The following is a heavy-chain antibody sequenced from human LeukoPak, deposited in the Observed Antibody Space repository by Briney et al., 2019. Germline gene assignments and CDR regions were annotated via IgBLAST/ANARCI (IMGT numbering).Heavy chain of an antibody. V-gene: IGHV3-7*05. J-gene: IGHJ6*02. CDR3: ARVQVYDYVWGSYPYYYYYYGMDV. CDR2: IKQDGSEK. Sequence: PGGSLRLSCAASGFTFSSYWMSWVRLAPGKGLEWVANIKQDGSEKYYVDSVKGRFTISRDNAKNSMYLQKNSLRAEDTAVYYCARVQVYDYVWGSYPYYYYYYGMDVWGQGTTVTVSS. CDR1: GFTFSSYW. D-gene: IGHD3-16*02.